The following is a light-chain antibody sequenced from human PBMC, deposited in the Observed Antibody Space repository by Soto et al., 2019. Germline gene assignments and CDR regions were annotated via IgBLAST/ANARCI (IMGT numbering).Light chain of an antibody. J-gene: IGKJ3*01. CDR1: QSVSSSY. CDR2: GAS. V-gene: IGKV3-20*01. CDR3: QQYASSPFT. Sequence: EIVLTQSPGTLSLSPGERATLSCSARQSVSSSYLAWYQQKPGQAPRLLIYGASSRATGIPDRLSGSGSGTDFTLTISRLEPEDFAVYYCQQYASSPFTFGPGTKVDIK.